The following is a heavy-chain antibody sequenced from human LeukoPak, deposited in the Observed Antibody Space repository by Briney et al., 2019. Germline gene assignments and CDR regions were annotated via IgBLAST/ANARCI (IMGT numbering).Heavy chain of an antibody. CDR1: GFDFSSYG. V-gene: IGHV3-48*02. D-gene: IGHD3-10*01. CDR2: ITSSGII. CDR3: ARRTRSSESHSFDY. Sequence: GGSLRLSCAASGFDFSSYGMSWVRQAPGKGLEWVSYITSSGIIYYADSVKGRFTISRDNAKNSLFLQMNSMRDEDTAVYYCARRTRSSESHSFDYWGQGTLVTVSS. J-gene: IGHJ4*02.